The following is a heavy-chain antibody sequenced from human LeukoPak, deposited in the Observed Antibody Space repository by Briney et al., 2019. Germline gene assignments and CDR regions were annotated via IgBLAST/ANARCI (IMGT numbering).Heavy chain of an antibody. J-gene: IGHJ6*03. D-gene: IGHD4-11*01. CDR2: IYTSGST. CDR1: GGSISSYY. CDR3: ARDPSEYSPQTPYYYYYYMDV. Sequence: KSSETLSLTCTVSGGSISSYYWSWIRQPAGKGLEWIGRIYTSGSTNYNPSLKSRATMSVDTSKNQFSLKLSSVTAADTAVYYCARDPSEYSPQTPYYYYYYMDVWGKGTTVTVSS. V-gene: IGHV4-4*07.